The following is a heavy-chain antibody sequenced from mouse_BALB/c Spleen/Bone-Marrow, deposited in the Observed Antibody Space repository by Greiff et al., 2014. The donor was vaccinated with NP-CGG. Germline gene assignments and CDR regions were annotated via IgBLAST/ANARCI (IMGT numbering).Heavy chain of an antibody. J-gene: IGHJ3*01. V-gene: IGHV1-18*01. CDR1: GYTFTDYT. CDR3: ARGRFAF. CDR2: INPNSGGS. Sequence: EVQLQQSGPELVKPGASVKISCKTSGYTFTDYTIHWLKQSHGKSLEWIGNINPNSGGSPYNQKFKDKATLTLDKSSSTAYMELRSLTSEDSAVYYCARGRFAFWGQGTLVTVSA.